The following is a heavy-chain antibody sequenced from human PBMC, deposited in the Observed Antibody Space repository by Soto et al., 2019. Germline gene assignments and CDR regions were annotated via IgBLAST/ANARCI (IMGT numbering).Heavy chain of an antibody. Sequence: ASVKVSCKGSGYTLTDHYLHWVRLPHGEGLGWMGWINPNGGGRKYAEKLQGWVTMTRDTSSNTAYMEVSRLRSDDTAVYYCARDGSYTYGYDYYYMDVWGKGTTVTVSS. CDR2: INPNGGGR. D-gene: IGHD5-18*01. J-gene: IGHJ6*03. V-gene: IGHV1-2*04. CDR1: GYTLTDHY. CDR3: ARDGSYTYGYDYYYMDV.